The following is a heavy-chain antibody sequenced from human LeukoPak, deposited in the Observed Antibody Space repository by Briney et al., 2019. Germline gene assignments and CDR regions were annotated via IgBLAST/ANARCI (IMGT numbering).Heavy chain of an antibody. D-gene: IGHD3-22*01. CDR2: IYTSGST. CDR3: ASGYYYDSSGYYSFDY. V-gene: IGHV4-61*02. J-gene: IGHJ4*02. CDR1: GGSISSGSYY. Sequence: PSETLSLTCTVSGGSISSGSYYWGWIRQPAGKGLEWIGRIYTSGSTNYNPSLKSRVTISVDTSKNQFSLKLSSVTAADTAVYYCASGYYYDSSGYYSFDYWGQGTLVTVSS.